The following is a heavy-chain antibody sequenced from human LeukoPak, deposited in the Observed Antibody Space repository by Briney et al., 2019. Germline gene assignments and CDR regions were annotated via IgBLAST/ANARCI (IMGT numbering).Heavy chain of an antibody. CDR1: GFTFTTYA. V-gene: IGHV3-23*01. CDR3: AELGITMIGGV. CDR2: ISGSGGST. D-gene: IGHD3-10*02. J-gene: IGHJ6*04. Sequence: GGSLRLSCAASGFTFTTYAMNWVRQAPGKGLEWVSTISGSGGSTFYADSVKGRFTISRDNAKNSLYLQMNSLRAEDTAVYYCAELGITMIGGVWGKGTTVTISS.